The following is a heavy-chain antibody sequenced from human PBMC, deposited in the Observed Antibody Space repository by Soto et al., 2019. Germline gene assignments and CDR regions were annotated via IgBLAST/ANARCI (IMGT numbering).Heavy chain of an antibody. CDR1: GFTFDDYA. J-gene: IGHJ6*02. CDR2: VSWNSGSI. D-gene: IGHD6-13*01. Sequence: SLRLSCVASGFTFDDYAMHWVRQAPGKGLEWVSGVSWNSGSIGYADSVKGRFTISRDNAKNSLYLQMDSLRAEDTALYYCAKDLSSSWYKGGMDVWGQGTTVTVSS. CDR3: AKDLSSSWYKGGMDV. V-gene: IGHV3-9*01.